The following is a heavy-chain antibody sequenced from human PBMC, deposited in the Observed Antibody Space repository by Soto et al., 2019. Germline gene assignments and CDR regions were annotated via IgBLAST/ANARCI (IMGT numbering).Heavy chain of an antibody. CDR2: IIPLLGSP. CDR3: AMSDGPYFYYGIDV. Sequence: QVQVEQSGAEVKKPGSSLKVSCKTSGGPFSSQAFNWVRQARGHGLEWMGGIIPLLGSPTYAQKFQDRVTFTADESPSTVYLELRSLRSEDTATYFCAMSDGPYFYYGIDVWGRGNTVTVSS. J-gene: IGHJ6*02. D-gene: IGHD2-21*01. CDR1: GGPFSSQA. V-gene: IGHV1-69*01.